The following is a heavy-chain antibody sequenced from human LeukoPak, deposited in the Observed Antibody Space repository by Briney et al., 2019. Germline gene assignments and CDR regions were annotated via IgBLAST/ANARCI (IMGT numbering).Heavy chain of an antibody. Sequence: GGSLRLSCAASGFTFSSYAMSWVRQAPGKGLEWVSAISGSGGSTYYADSVKGRFTISRDNSKNTLYLQMNSLRAEDTAVYYCAKGRRLGELSLDFDYWGQGTLVTVSS. CDR2: ISGSGGST. CDR1: GFTFSSYA. V-gene: IGHV3-23*01. CDR3: AKGRRLGELSLDFDY. J-gene: IGHJ4*02. D-gene: IGHD3-16*02.